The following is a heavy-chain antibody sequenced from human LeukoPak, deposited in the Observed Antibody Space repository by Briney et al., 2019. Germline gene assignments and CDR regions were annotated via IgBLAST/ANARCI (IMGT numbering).Heavy chain of an antibody. CDR3: PKDIERKYSNGWYEVLSYYYGMDV. Sequence: GGSLRLSCAASGFTFSSYAMSWVRHAPGKGLEWVSAIRGSGGSTYYADSVKGRFTISRSNSKNTMYLQMNRLRAEDTAVYYCPKDIERKYSNGWYEVLSYYYGMDVWGKGTKVRVSS. J-gene: IGHJ6*04. D-gene: IGHD6-19*01. CDR2: IRGSGGST. CDR1: GFTFSSYA. V-gene: IGHV3-23*01.